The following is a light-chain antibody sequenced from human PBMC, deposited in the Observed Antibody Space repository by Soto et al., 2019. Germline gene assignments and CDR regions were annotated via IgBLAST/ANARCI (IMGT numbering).Light chain of an antibody. Sequence: EIVFTHSPGTLSLSPGERATLSCRASQSVSSSYLAWYQQKPGQAPRLLIYGASSRATGIPDRFSGSGSGTDFTLTISRLEPEDFAVYYCQQYGSSPNTFGQGTKLEIK. V-gene: IGKV3-20*01. CDR2: GAS. CDR3: QQYGSSPNT. J-gene: IGKJ2*01. CDR1: QSVSSSY.